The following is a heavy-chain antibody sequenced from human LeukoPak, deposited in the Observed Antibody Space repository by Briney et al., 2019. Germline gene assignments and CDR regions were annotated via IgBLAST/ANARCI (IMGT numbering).Heavy chain of an antibody. CDR1: GGSFSGYY. D-gene: IGHD5-12*01. V-gene: IGHV4-59*01. Sequence: SETLSLTCAVYGGSFSGYYWSWIRQPPGKGLQWIGFIYSSGSTNYNPSLKSRVTISLDTSKNQFSLRVSSVTSADTAVYYCARGNSGYDYAFDIWGQGTMVTVSS. J-gene: IGHJ3*02. CDR3: ARGNSGYDYAFDI. CDR2: IYSSGST.